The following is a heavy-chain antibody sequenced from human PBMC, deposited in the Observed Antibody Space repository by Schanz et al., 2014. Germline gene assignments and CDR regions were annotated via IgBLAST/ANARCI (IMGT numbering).Heavy chain of an antibody. J-gene: IGHJ4*02. D-gene: IGHD7-27*01. CDR3: ASRGVNWGPFHD. CDR2: MSATGDEI. CDR1: EFTFASSV. V-gene: IGHV3-23*04. Sequence: VQLVESGGGFVHPGESLRLSCLASEFTFASSVMNWVRQAPGKGLEWISTMSATGDEIHYADSVKGRFTISRDNSKNTLYLQLNSLRADDTAVYYCASRGVNWGPFHDWGQGTLVIVSS.